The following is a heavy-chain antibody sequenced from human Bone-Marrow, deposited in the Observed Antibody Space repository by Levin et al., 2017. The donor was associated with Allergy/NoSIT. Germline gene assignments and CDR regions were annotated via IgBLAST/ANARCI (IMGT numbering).Heavy chain of an antibody. CDR2: ISSSSTYI. CDR3: ARSIKDFYVSPYDYAMDV. D-gene: IGHD3-3*01. CDR1: GFTFSAYS. J-gene: IGHJ6*02. Sequence: GESLKISCAASGFTFSAYSMNWVRQAPGKGLEWVSFISSSSTYIYYADSVKGRFTISRDNAENSLFLQINTLTVADTATYYCARSIKDFYVSPYDYAMDVWGQGTTVTVSS. V-gene: IGHV3-21*06.